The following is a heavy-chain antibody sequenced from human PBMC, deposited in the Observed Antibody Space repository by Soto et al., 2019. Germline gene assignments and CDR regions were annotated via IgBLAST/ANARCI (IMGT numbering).Heavy chain of an antibody. D-gene: IGHD3-22*01. CDR3: AKGGMDYYDSSGYAKH. CDR2: IGGSGGST. V-gene: IGHV3-23*01. J-gene: IGHJ1*01. CDR1: GFTFSSYA. Sequence: GGSLRLSCAASGFTFSSYAMSWVRQAPGKGLEWVSAIGGSGGSTYYADSVKGRFTISRDNSKNTLYLQMNSLRAEDTAVYYCAKGGMDYYDSSGYAKHWGQGTLVTVSS.